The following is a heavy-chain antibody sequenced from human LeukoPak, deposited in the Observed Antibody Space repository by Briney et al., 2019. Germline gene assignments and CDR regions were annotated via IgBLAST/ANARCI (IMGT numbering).Heavy chain of an antibody. CDR1: GFTFSSYA. CDR2: ISGSGGST. CDR3: AKVGSRSSGWSTTPDY. D-gene: IGHD6-19*01. V-gene: IGHV3-23*01. J-gene: IGHJ4*02. Sequence: GGSLRLSCAASGFTFSSYAMSWVRQAPGKGLEWVSAISGSGGSTYYADSVKGRLTISRDNSKNTLYLQMNSLRAEDTAVYYCAKVGSRSSGWSTTPDYWGQGTLVTVSS.